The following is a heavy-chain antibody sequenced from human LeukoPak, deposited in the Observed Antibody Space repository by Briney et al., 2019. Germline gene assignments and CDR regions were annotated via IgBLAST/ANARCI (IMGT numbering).Heavy chain of an antibody. CDR3: ARQRGGSGSINWLDP. V-gene: IGHV5-51*01. CDR1: GYSFTTYW. D-gene: IGHD3-10*01. CDR2: IFPDDSDT. Sequence: AGESLKISCKASGYSFTTYWIDWVRQLPGEGLEWMGVIFPDDSDTRYSPSFQGQVTISADKSITTAYLQWTSLKASDTAMYYCARQRGGSGSINWLDPWGQGTLVTVSS. J-gene: IGHJ5*02.